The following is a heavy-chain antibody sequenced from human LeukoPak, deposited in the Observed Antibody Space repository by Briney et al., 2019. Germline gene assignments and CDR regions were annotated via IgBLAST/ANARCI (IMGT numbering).Heavy chain of an antibody. D-gene: IGHD1-14*01. Sequence: PSETLSLTCTVSGGSISSYYWSWIRQPPGKGLEWIGYIYYSGSTNYNPSLKSRVTISVDTSKNQFSLKLSSVTAADTAVYYCARASQYKGGYYYYYRMDVWGQGTTVTVSS. CDR1: GGSISSYY. V-gene: IGHV4-59*01. J-gene: IGHJ6*02. CDR3: ARASQYKGGYYYYYRMDV. CDR2: IYYSGST.